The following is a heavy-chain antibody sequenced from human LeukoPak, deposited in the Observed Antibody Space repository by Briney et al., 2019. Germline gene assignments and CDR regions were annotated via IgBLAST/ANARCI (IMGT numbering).Heavy chain of an antibody. CDR2: ISSNGGST. Sequence: GGSLRLSCSASGFTFSSYVMHWVRQAPGKGLEYVSAISSNGGSTYYTDPVKGRFTISRDNSKNTLYLQMSSLRAEDTAVYYCVKEGIRAGMDVWGQGTTVTVSS. CDR3: VKEGIRAGMDV. D-gene: IGHD3-3*02. V-gene: IGHV3-64D*09. CDR1: GFTFSSYV. J-gene: IGHJ6*02.